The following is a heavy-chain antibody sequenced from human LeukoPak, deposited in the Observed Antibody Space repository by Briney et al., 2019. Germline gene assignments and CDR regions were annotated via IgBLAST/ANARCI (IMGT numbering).Heavy chain of an antibody. CDR3: ARTGYTYGNGGDH. CDR2: INHSGST. CDR1: GGSFSGYY. Sequence: SETLSLTCAVYGGSFSGYYWSWIRQPPGKGLEWIGEINHSGSTNYNPSLKSRVTISVDTSKNQFSLKLSSVTAADTAVYYCARTGYTYGNGGDHWGQGTLVTVSS. D-gene: IGHD5-18*01. J-gene: IGHJ4*02. V-gene: IGHV4-34*01.